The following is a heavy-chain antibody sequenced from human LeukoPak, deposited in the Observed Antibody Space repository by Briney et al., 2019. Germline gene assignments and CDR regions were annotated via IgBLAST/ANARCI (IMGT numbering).Heavy chain of an antibody. CDR2: ISGSGGST. D-gene: IGHD2-2*02. V-gene: IGHV3-23*01. CDR1: GFTFSSYA. Sequence: GGSLRLSCAASGFTFSSYAMSWVRQAPGKGLEWVSAISGSGGSTYYAASVKRRFTISRDNSKNTLYLQMNSPRAEDTAVYYCAKDVVPAAIRAFDYWGQGTLVTVSS. CDR3: AKDVVPAAIRAFDY. J-gene: IGHJ4*02.